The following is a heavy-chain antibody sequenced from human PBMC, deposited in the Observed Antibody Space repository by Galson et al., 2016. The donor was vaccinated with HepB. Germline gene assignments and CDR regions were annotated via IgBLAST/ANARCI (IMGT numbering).Heavy chain of an antibody. V-gene: IGHV3-30*18. CDR2: DSMDGRRK. J-gene: IGHJ4*02. CDR3: VKDRAVTTITETMAFGY. Sequence: SLRLSCAGSGFLFRGYGMHWVRQAPGKGLEWVAADSMDGRRKFYSDSVRGRFTISRDNSNNMLFLQMNSLRAEDTAVYYCVKDRAVTTITETMAFGYWGQGTLVTVSS. CDR1: GFLFRGYG. D-gene: IGHD1-20*01.